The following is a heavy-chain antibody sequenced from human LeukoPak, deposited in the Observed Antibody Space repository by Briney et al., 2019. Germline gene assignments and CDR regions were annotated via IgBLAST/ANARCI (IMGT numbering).Heavy chain of an antibody. CDR3: ARLYNWNYFNY. D-gene: IGHD1-20*01. CDR1: GGSFSGYY. J-gene: IGHJ4*02. Sequence: SETLSLTCAVNGGSFSGYYWSWIRQPPGKGLEWIGEINHSGSTNYNPSLKSRVTISVDTSKNQFSLKLSSVTAADTAVYYCARLYNWNYFNYWGQGTLVTVSS. V-gene: IGHV4-34*01. CDR2: INHSGST.